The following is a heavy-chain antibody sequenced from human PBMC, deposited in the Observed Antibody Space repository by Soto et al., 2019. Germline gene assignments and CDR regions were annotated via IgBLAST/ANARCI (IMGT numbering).Heavy chain of an antibody. CDR2: ISYDGSNK. Sequence: QVQLVESGGGVVQPGRSLRLSCAASGFTFSSYAMHWVRQAPGKGLEWVAVISYDGSNKYYADSVKGRFTISRDNSKNTLYLQMNSLRAEDTAVYYCARSAGVYYYGSGTLDYWGQGTLVTVSS. V-gene: IGHV3-30-3*01. CDR3: ARSAGVYYYGSGTLDY. CDR1: GFTFSSYA. J-gene: IGHJ4*02. D-gene: IGHD3-10*01.